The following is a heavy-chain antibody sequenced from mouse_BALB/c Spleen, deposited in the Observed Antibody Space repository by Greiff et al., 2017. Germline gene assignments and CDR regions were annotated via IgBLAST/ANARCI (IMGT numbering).Heavy chain of an antibody. D-gene: IGHD2-4*01. Sequence: EVKLMESGGGLVKPGGSLKLSCAASGFAFSSYDMSWVRQTPEKRLEWVAYISSGGGSTYYPDTVKGRFTISRDNAKNTLYLQMSSLKSEDTAMYYCARQDDYPNYAMDYWGQGTSVTVSS. V-gene: IGHV5-12-1*01. CDR1: GFAFSSYD. J-gene: IGHJ4*01. CDR2: ISSGGGST. CDR3: ARQDDYPNYAMDY.